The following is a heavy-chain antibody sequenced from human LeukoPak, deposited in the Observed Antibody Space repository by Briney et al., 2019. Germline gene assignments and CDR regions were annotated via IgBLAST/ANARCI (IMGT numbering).Heavy chain of an antibody. D-gene: IGHD3-10*01. V-gene: IGHV4-4*07. J-gene: IGHJ5*02. CDR1: GGSISSYY. CDR3: AGSDYGSGSYYWFDP. CDR2: IYTSGST. Sequence: SETLSLTCTVSGGSISSYYWSWIRQPAGKGLEWIGRIYTSGSTNYNPSLKSRVTMSVDTSKNQFSLKLSSVTAADTAVYYCAGSDYGSGSYYWFDPGGQGTLVTVSS.